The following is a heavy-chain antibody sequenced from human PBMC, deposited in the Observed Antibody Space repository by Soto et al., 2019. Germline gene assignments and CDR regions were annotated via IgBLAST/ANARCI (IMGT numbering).Heavy chain of an antibody. Sequence: VKVSCKASGYTFTSYGISWVRQAPGQGLEWMGWISAYNGNTNYAQKLQGRVTMTTDTSTSTAYMELRSLRSDDTAVYYCARLIVVPTPDAFDIWGQGTMVTVSS. V-gene: IGHV1-18*01. CDR3: ARLIVVPTPDAFDI. J-gene: IGHJ3*02. CDR1: GYTFTSYG. CDR2: ISAYNGNT. D-gene: IGHD2-21*01.